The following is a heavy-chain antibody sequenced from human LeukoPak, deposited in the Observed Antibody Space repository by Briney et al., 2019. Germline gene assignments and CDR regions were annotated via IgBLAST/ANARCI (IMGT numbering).Heavy chain of an antibody. CDR3: ARGEYYDTSGDRKNWFGP. Sequence: PSETLSLTCAVYGGSFSGYYWSWIRQPPGKGLEWIGEINHSGSTNYNPSLKSRVTMSVDTSKDQFSLKLTSVTAADTAVYYCARGEYYDTSGDRKNWFGPWGQGTLVTVSP. D-gene: IGHD3-22*01. CDR1: GGSFSGYY. V-gene: IGHV4-34*01. CDR2: INHSGST. J-gene: IGHJ5*02.